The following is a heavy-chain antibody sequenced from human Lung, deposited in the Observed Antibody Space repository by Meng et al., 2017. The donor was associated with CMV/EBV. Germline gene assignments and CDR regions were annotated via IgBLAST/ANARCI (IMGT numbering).Heavy chain of an antibody. V-gene: IGHV3-23*01. CDR2: ISGSGHST. CDR3: ARSPGVYGSFFDD. J-gene: IGHJ4*02. D-gene: IGHD3-10*01. Sequence: ESXKISXAASGFTFSSYVINLVRQAPGKGLEWVSAISGSGHSTYYADSVKGRFTISRDNSKNTLFLQMYSLRAEDTAVYYCARSPGVYGSFFDDWGQGTRVTVSS. CDR1: GFTFSSYV.